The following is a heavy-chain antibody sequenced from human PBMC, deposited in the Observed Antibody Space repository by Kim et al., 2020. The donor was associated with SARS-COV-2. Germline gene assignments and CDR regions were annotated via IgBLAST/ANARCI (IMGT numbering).Heavy chain of an antibody. CDR2: ISGSGGST. CDR3: ASGNYDILTGYSLFER. J-gene: IGHJ5*02. CDR1: GFTFSSYA. D-gene: IGHD3-9*01. Sequence: GGSLRLSCAASGFTFSSYAMSWVRQAPGKGLEWVSAISGSGGSTYYADSVKGRFTISRDNSKNTLYLQMNSLRAEDTAVYYCASGNYDILTGYSLFERWGQGTLVTVSS. V-gene: IGHV3-23*01.